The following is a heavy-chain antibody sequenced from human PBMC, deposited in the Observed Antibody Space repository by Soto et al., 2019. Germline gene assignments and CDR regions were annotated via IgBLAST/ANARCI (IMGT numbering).Heavy chain of an antibody. CDR2: INAGNGNT. CDR3: ARDEWRGYGSY. CDR1: GYTFTSYA. J-gene: IGHJ4*02. D-gene: IGHD3-10*01. V-gene: IGHV1-3*01. Sequence: ASVKVSCKAAGYTFTSYAMHWVRQAPGQRLEWMGWINAGNGNTKYSQKFQGRVTITRDTSASTAYMELSSLRSEDTAVYYCARDEWRGYGSYWGQGTLVTVSS.